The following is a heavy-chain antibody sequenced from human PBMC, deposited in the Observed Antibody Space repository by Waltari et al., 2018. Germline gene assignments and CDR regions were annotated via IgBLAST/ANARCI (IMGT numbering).Heavy chain of an antibody. D-gene: IGHD5-12*01. CDR1: GFTFSSYS. V-gene: IGHV3-21*04. CDR2: ISSSSSYI. J-gene: IGHJ4*02. Sequence: EVQLVESGGGLVKPGGSLRLSCAASGFTFSSYSMNWVRQAPGKGLEWVSSISSSSSYIYYADSVKGRFTISRDNAKNSLYLQMNSLRAEDTAVYYCARDKGVSEDGYNPLLVDWGQGTLVTVSS. CDR3: ARDKGVSEDGYNPLLVD.